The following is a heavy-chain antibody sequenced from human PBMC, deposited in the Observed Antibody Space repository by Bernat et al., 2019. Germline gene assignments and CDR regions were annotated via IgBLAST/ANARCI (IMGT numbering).Heavy chain of an antibody. V-gene: IGHV3-30*18. CDR2: ISYDGSNK. J-gene: IGHJ5*02. CDR1: GSTFSSYG. CDR3: AKDSLRCSGGSCYNWFDP. Sequence: QVQLVESGGGVVQPGRSLRLSCAASGSTFSSYGMHWVRQAPGKGLEWVAAISYDGSNKYYADSVKGRFTISRDNSKNTLYLQMNSLRAEDTAVYYCAKDSLRCSGGSCYNWFDPWGQGTLVTVSS. D-gene: IGHD2-15*01.